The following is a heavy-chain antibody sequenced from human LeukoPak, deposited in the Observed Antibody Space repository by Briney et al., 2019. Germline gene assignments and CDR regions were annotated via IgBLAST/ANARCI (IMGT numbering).Heavy chain of an antibody. D-gene: IGHD3-9*01. J-gene: IGHJ6*03. CDR2: IYTSGST. Sequence: PSETLSLTCTVSGGSISSYYWSWIRQPAGKGLEWIGRIYTSGSTNYSPSLKSRVTMSVDTSKNQFSLKLSSVTAADTAVYYCAREALGRYYDILTGYPYYYYMDVWGKGTTVTVSS. CDR3: AREALGRYYDILTGYPYYYYMDV. V-gene: IGHV4-4*07. CDR1: GGSISSYY.